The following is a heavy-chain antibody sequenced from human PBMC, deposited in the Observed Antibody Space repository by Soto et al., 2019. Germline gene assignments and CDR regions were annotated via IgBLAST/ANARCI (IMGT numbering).Heavy chain of an antibody. CDR1: GFTFSSYA. V-gene: IGHV3-64D*08. CDR2: ISSNGGST. CDR3: VKDLFRPSKLYGPKAFDI. J-gene: IGHJ3*02. Sequence: GGSLRLSCSASGFTFSSYAMHWVRQAPGKGLEYVSAISSNGGSTYYADSVKGRFTISRDNSKNTLYLQMSSLRAEDTAVYYCVKDLFRPSKLYGPKAFDIWGQGTMVTVSS. D-gene: IGHD3-16*01.